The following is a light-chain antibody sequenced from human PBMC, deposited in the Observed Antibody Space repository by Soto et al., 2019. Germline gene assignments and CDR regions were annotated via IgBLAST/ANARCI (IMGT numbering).Light chain of an antibody. Sequence: DIQMTQSPSSLYASVGDRVTITCRASQSISIYLNWYQQKPGKAPTVLIYGASRLQTGVPSRFSGSGSGTDFTLTISSLQPEDFATYYCQQSYRTPSITFAQGTRLEIK. CDR1: QSISIY. V-gene: IGKV1-39*01. CDR3: QQSYRTPSIT. J-gene: IGKJ5*01. CDR2: GAS.